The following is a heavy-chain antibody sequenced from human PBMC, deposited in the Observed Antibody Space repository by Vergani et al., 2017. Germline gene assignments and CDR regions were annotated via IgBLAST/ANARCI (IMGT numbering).Heavy chain of an antibody. Sequence: EVQLVESGGGLVQPGGSLRLSCAASGFTLSDHVMDWVRQGPGKGLEWVGRSRNKARSYTTEYSASVKGRFTISRDDSRNSLYLQMNSLKTEDTAVYYCARVSGKTRYAGKVWGQGTLVTVSS. CDR2: SRNKARSYTT. V-gene: IGHV3-72*01. J-gene: IGHJ4*02. CDR3: ARVSGKTRYAGKV. CDR1: GFTLSDHV. D-gene: IGHD3-10*01.